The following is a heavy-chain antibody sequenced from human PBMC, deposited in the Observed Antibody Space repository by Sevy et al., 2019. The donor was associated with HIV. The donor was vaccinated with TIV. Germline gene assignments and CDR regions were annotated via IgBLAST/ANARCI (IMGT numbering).Heavy chain of an antibody. CDR2: ISYAGSAT. CDR1: GFTFNTHA. Sequence: GGSLRLSCAASGFTFNTHAMHWVRQAPGKGLEWVAVISYAGSATYYTDSVKGRFTISRDNSKNKLYLEMTSLRVEDTAVYYCTRDSGYDPNYVPGHYWRQGTPVTVSS. V-gene: IGHV3-30*04. CDR3: TRDSGYDPNYVPGHY. J-gene: IGHJ4*02. D-gene: IGHD4-4*01.